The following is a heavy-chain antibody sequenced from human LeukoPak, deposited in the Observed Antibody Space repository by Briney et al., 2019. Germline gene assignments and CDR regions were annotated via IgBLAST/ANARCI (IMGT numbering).Heavy chain of an antibody. V-gene: IGHV1-69*04. CDR1: GGTFSSYA. CDR3: ARGCGGDCKGAFDI. CDR2: TIPIFGIA. Sequence: SVKVSCKASGGTFSSYAISWVRQAPGQGLEWMGRTIPIFGIANYAQKFQGRVTITADKSTSTAYMELSSLRSEDTAVYYCARGCGGDCKGAFDIWGQGTMVTVSS. D-gene: IGHD2-21*02. J-gene: IGHJ3*02.